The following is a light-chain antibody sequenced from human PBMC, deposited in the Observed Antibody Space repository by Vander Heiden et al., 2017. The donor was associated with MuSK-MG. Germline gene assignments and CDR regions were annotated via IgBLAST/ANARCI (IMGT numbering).Light chain of an antibody. CDR3: QQRSNGHPYT. CDR2: EAS. J-gene: IGKJ2*01. Sequence: EIVLTQPPAPLSLSPGERATLSCRASQSVSSYLAWYQQKPRQAPRLLTDEASNRATGIPARFTGSGSGTDCTLTISSREPEDVAVYYGQQRSNGHPYTCGQGTKLEIQ. V-gene: IGKV3-11*01. CDR1: QSVSSY.